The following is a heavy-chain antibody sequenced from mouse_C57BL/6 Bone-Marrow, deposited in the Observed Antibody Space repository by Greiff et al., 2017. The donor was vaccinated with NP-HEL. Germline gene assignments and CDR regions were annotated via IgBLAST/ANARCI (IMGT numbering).Heavy chain of an antibody. J-gene: IGHJ3*01. CDR1: GYTFTSYW. CDR3: ARRDYYGSSWFAY. Sequence: QVHVKQSGAELAKPGASVKLSCKASGYTFTSYWMHWVKQRPGQGLEWIGYINPSSGYTKYNQKFKDKATLTADKSSSTAYMQLSSLTYEDSAVYYCARRDYYGSSWFAYWGQGTLVTVSA. V-gene: IGHV1-7*01. D-gene: IGHD1-1*01. CDR2: INPSSGYT.